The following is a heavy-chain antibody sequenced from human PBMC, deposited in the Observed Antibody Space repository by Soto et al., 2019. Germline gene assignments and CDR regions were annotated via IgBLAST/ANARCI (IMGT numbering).Heavy chain of an antibody. CDR1: GYSFTSYW. Sequence: GESLKISCKGSGYSFTSYWIGWVRQMPGKGLEWMGIIYPGDSDTRYSPSFQGQVTISADKSISTAYLQWSSLKASDTAMYYCARSGTGYCSGGSCYEYYYYYGMDVWGQGTTVTVSS. J-gene: IGHJ6*02. D-gene: IGHD2-15*01. V-gene: IGHV5-51*01. CDR2: IYPGDSDT. CDR3: ARSGTGYCSGGSCYEYYYYYGMDV.